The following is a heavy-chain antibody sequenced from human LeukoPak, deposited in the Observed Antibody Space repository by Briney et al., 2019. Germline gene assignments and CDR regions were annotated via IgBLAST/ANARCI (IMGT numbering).Heavy chain of an antibody. CDR2: IRSKAYGGTT. CDR3: TREDELVKTTGTYYYYYGMDV. D-gene: IGHD1-1*01. V-gene: IGHV3-49*04. CDR1: GFTFGDYA. J-gene: IGHJ6*02. Sequence: GGSLRLSCTASGFTFGDYAMSWVRQAPGKGLEWVGFIRSKAYGGTTEYAASVKGRFTISRDDSKSIAYLQMNSLKTEDTAVYYCTREDELVKTTGTYYYYYGMDVWGQGTTVTVSS.